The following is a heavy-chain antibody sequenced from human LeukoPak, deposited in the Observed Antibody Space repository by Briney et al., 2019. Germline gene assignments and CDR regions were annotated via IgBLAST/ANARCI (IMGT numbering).Heavy chain of an antibody. V-gene: IGHV3-23*01. Sequence: GGSLRLSCAASGFTFSSYAMSWVRQAPGKGLEWVSAISVSGGSTYYADSVKGRFTISRDNSKNTLYLQMNSLRAEDTALYYCANFMVRGASWFDPWGQGTLVTVSS. CDR2: ISVSGGST. CDR3: ANFMVRGASWFDP. CDR1: GFTFSSYA. D-gene: IGHD3-10*01. J-gene: IGHJ5*02.